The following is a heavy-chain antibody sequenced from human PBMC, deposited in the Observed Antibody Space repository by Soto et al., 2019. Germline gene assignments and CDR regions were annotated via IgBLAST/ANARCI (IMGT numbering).Heavy chain of an antibody. D-gene: IGHD6-13*01. CDR1: GFTFSSYS. Sequence: GWSLRLSCAASGFTFSSYSMNWVRQAPGKGLEWVSSISSSSSYVYYADSVKGRFTISRDNAKNSLYLQMNSLRAEDTAVYYCARAAAAAGTSWFDPWGQGTLVTVSS. CDR2: ISSSSSYV. J-gene: IGHJ5*02. CDR3: ARAAAAAGTSWFDP. V-gene: IGHV3-21*01.